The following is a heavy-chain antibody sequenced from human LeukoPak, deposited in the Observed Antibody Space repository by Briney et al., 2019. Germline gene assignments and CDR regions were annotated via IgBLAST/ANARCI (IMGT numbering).Heavy chain of an antibody. Sequence: PGESLKISCKASGYSFTSFWIGWVRQMPGKGLEWMGIIAPSDSDTRYTPSFQGQVTISADKSLSTAYLQWDSLKASDAAMYYCARQTAMGRSGDYWGQGTLVTVSS. V-gene: IGHV5-51*01. D-gene: IGHD5-18*01. CDR2: IAPSDSDT. CDR3: ARQTAMGRSGDY. J-gene: IGHJ4*02. CDR1: GYSFTSFW.